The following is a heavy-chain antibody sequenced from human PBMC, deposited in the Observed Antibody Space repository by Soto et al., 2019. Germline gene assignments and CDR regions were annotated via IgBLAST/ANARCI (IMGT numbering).Heavy chain of an antibody. CDR1: GGSISSVGYY. CDR2: IYYSGST. Sequence: QVQLQESGPGLVKPSQTLSLTCTVSGGSISSVGYYWSCIRQNPGQGLEWIGYIYYSGSTHYNPSLKSRVTKSVDTSKNLFSLKLNSVTAADTAVYYCARASSVSDSFDIWGQGTMVTVSS. D-gene: IGHD6-25*01. CDR3: ARASSVSDSFDI. V-gene: IGHV4-31*03. J-gene: IGHJ3*02.